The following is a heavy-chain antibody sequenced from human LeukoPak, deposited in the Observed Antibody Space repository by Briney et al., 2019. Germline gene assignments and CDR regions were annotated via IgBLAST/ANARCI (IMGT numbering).Heavy chain of an antibody. J-gene: IGHJ4*02. D-gene: IGHD2-2*02. V-gene: IGHV5-51*01. CDR3: ARQYCRGTNCYTGSSYYLDY. Sequence: GESLKISCKGSGYSFSNYWIGWVRQMPVKGLEWMGIIYPGDSATRYISSFQGQVTISADKSISTAYLQWSSLKASDTAMYYCARQYCRGTNCYTGSSYYLDYWGQGTLVTVSS. CDR1: GYSFSNYW. CDR2: IYPGDSAT.